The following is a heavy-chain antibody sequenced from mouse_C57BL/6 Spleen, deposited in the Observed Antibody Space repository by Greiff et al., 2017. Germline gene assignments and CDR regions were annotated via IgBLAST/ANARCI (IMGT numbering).Heavy chain of an antibody. CDR2: IYPGDGDT. CDR1: GYAFSSYW. Sequence: VKLQESGAELVKPGASVKISCKASGYAFSSYWMNWVKQRPGKGLEWIGQIYPGDGDTNYNGKFKGKATLTADKSSSTAYMQLSSLTSEDSAVYFCARGRDGGAMDYWGQGTSVTVSS. CDR3: ARGRDGGAMDY. D-gene: IGHD3-3*01. V-gene: IGHV1-80*01. J-gene: IGHJ4*01.